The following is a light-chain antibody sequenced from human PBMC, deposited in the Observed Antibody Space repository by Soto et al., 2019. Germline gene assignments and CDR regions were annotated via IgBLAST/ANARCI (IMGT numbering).Light chain of an antibody. J-gene: IGLJ3*02. Sequence: QSVLTQPASVSGSPGQSITISCTGTRSDVGGYNYVSWYQQHPGKAPKLMIYDVSNRPSGVSNRFSGSKSGNTASLTISGLLAEDEADYYCNSYTSSSTWVFGGGTKLTVL. CDR2: DVS. V-gene: IGLV2-14*03. CDR3: NSYTSSSTWV. CDR1: RSDVGGYNY.